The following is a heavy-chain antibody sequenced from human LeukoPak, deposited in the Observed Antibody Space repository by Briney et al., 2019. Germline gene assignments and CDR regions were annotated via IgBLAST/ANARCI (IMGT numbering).Heavy chain of an antibody. D-gene: IGHD6-6*01. Sequence: KPSETLSLTCAVYGGSFGGYYWSWIRQPPGRGLEWIGEINHSGSTNYNPSLKSRVTISVDTSKNQFSLKLSSVTAADTAVYYCARGIAARLWGQGTMVTVSS. J-gene: IGHJ3*01. CDR1: GGSFGGYY. CDR3: ARGIAARL. CDR2: INHSGST. V-gene: IGHV4-34*01.